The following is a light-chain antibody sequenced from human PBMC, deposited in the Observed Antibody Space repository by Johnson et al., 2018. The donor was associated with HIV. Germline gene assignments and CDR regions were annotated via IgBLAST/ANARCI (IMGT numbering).Light chain of an antibody. Sequence: QSVLTQPPSVSAAPGQKVTISCSGSSSNIGNYYVSWYQQIAGTAPKLLIYDKNKRPPGIPDRFSGSKSDPSATLDITGLQTGDEADYYCGTWESSLRAGFFGTGTKVTVL. CDR1: SSNIGNYY. V-gene: IGLV1-51*01. CDR2: DKN. J-gene: IGLJ1*01. CDR3: GTWESSLRAGF.